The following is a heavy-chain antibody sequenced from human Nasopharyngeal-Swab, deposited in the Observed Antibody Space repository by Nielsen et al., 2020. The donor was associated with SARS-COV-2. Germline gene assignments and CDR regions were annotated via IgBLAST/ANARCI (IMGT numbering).Heavy chain of an antibody. V-gene: IGHV1-3*01. D-gene: IGHD6-13*01. CDR3: ARDWVGSSSWYADY. CDR1: GYTFTSHA. Sequence: ASVKVSCKASGYTFTSHAMHWVRQAPGQRLEWMGWINAGNGNTKYSQKFQGRVTITRDTSASTAYMELSSLRSEDTAVYYCARDWVGSSSWYADYWGQGTLVTVS. J-gene: IGHJ4*02. CDR2: INAGNGNT.